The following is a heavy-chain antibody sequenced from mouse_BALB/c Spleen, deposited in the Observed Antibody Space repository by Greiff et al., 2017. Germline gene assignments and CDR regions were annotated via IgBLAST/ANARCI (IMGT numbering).Heavy chain of an antibody. D-gene: IGHD1-1*01. CDR3: ARIPITTVVPFAY. Sequence: QVQLKESGAELAKPGASVKMSCKASGYTFTSYWMHWVKQRPGQGLEWIGYINPSTGYTEYNQKFKDKATLTADKSSSTAYMQLSSLTSEDSAVYYCARIPITTVVPFAYWGQGTLVTVSA. J-gene: IGHJ3*01. CDR1: GYTFTSYW. V-gene: IGHV1-7*01. CDR2: INPSTGYT.